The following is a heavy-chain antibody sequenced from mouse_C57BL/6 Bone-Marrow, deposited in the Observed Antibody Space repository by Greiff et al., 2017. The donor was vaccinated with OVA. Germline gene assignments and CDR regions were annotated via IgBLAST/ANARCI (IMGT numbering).Heavy chain of an antibody. V-gene: IGHV1-26*01. CDR2: INPNNGGT. Sequence: VQLQQSGPELVKPGASVKISCKASGYTFTDYYMNWVKQSHGKSLEWIGDINPNNGGTSYNQKFKGKATLTVDKSSSTAYLELRSLTSEDSAVYDSARTTGVAKLYWYFEVWGTGTTVTVSS. CDR3: ARTTGVAKLYWYFEV. J-gene: IGHJ1*03. D-gene: IGHD1-1*01. CDR1: GYTFTDYY.